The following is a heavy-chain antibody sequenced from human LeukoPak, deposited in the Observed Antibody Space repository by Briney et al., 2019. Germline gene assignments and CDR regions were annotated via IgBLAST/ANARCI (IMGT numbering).Heavy chain of an antibody. J-gene: IGHJ4*02. CDR2: INSDGSNT. D-gene: IGHD3-10*01. V-gene: IGHV3-74*01. CDR1: GFTFSNYW. CDR3: ARGPITMVRGPPDY. Sequence: GGSLGLSCAASGFTFSNYWMHWVRQAPGKGLVWVSRINSDGSNTSYADSVKGRFTISRDNAKNTLYLQMNSLRAEDTAVYYCARGPITMVRGPPDYWGQGTLSPSPQ.